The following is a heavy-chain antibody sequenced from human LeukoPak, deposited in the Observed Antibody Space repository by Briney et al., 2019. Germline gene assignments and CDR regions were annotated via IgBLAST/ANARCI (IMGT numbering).Heavy chain of an antibody. V-gene: IGHV5-51*01. D-gene: IGHD3-10*01. J-gene: IGHJ4*02. CDR2: IYPGDSDT. CDR3: ARARRDGSGSYYAPFDY. Sequence: GESLKISCKGSGYSFTSYWIGWVRQMPGKGLEWMGIIYPGDSDTRYSPSFQGQVTISADKSISTAYLQWSSLKASDTARYYCARARRDGSGSYYAPFDYWGQGTLVTVSS. CDR1: GYSFTSYW.